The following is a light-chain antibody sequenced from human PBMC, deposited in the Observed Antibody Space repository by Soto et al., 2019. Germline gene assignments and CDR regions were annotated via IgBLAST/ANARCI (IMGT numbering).Light chain of an antibody. CDR3: HQRQYWPPIT. CDR1: LSVSVY. J-gene: IGKJ5*01. Sequence: VVLTQSRSTLSLSPGQRSTLACRTSLSVSVYLDWYQQKPGQAPRLIXSDASNRATGIPARFSGSGSGTDFTLTISSLEPEDFAVYYCHQRQYWPPITFGQGTRLEIK. V-gene: IGKV3-11*01. CDR2: DAS.